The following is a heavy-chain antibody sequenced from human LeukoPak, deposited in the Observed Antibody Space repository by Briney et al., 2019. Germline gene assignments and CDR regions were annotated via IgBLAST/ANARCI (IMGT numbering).Heavy chain of an antibody. D-gene: IGHD2-15*01. Sequence: PSETLSLTCAVYGESFSGHYWSWIRQTPGKGLEWIGVVNHSGSTNYNPSLKSRVTISVDTSKNQFSLKLSSVTAADTAVYYCAREHCSGGSCYSIYYYYYMDVWGKGTTVTVSS. CDR3: AREHCSGGSCYSIYYYYYMDV. V-gene: IGHV4-34*01. J-gene: IGHJ6*03. CDR2: VNHSGST. CDR1: GESFSGHY.